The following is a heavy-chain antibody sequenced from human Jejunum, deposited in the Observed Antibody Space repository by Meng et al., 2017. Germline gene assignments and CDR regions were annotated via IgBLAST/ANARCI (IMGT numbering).Heavy chain of an antibody. CDR2: ITGSGGTT. CDR1: GFIFSSYA. Sequence: LVESGGGVEQPGESLRVSCAASGFIFSSYAMSWVRQASGKGLEWVSAITGSGGTTYYADSVKGRFTISRDNSKNTLYLQMNSLRAEDTAVYYCAKADSSGYYYDYWGQGILVTVSS. J-gene: IGHJ4*02. V-gene: IGHV3-23*04. D-gene: IGHD3-22*01. CDR3: AKADSSGYYYDY.